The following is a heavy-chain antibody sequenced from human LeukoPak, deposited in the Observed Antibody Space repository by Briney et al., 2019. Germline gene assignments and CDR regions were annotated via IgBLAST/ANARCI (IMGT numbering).Heavy chain of an antibody. CDR3: ARSYGSGADP. Sequence: KPSETLSLTCTVSGCSISSYYWRWIRQPPGKGLEWIGYIYYSGSTNYNPSLKSRVTISVDTSKNQFSLKLSSVTAADTAVYYCARSYGSGADPWGQGTLVTVSS. D-gene: IGHD3-10*01. V-gene: IGHV4-59*01. CDR1: GCSISSYY. CDR2: IYYSGST. J-gene: IGHJ5*02.